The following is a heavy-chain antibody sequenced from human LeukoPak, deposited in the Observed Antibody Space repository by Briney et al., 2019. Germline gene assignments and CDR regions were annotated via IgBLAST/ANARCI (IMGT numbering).Heavy chain of an antibody. CDR1: GYTFTGYY. CDR3: AREQGGSGTYGVDY. Sequence: GASVKVSCKASGYTFTGYYIHWVRQAPGQGLEWMGRMNPGSGGTNYAQKFQGRVAMTRDTSISTAYMELSRLRSDDTAVYYCAREQGGSGTYGVDYWGQGTLVTVSS. D-gene: IGHD1-26*01. J-gene: IGHJ4*02. CDR2: MNPGSGGT. V-gene: IGHV1-2*06.